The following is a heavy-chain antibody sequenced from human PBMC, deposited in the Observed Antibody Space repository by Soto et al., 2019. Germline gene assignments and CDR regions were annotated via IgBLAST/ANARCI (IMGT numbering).Heavy chain of an antibody. CDR2: IYPGDSDT. J-gene: IGHJ6*02. CDR1: GYSFTSYW. CDR3: ARHGDPSVFRYFDWLLADGMDV. V-gene: IGHV5-51*01. Sequence: GESLKISCKGSGYSFTSYWIGWVRQMPGKGLEWMGIIYPGDSDTRYSPSFQGQVTISADKSISTAYLQWSSLKASDTAMYYCARHGDPSVFRYFDWLLADGMDVWGQGTTVTVSS. D-gene: IGHD3-9*01.